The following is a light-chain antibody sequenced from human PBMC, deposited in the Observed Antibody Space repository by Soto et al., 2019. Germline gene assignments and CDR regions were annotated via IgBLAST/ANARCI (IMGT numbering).Light chain of an antibody. Sequence: DFLMTQSPDSLAVSLGERATINCRSSQSVLSTSNDRNYLAWFQQRPRQPPKLLISWASTRGSGVPERFSCSGFGTDFTLTIRSLPAEVVAVDYCQQYYGYPLTFGGGTKVEIK. J-gene: IGKJ4*01. CDR3: QQYYGYPLT. V-gene: IGKV4-1*01. CDR1: QSVLSTSNDRNY. CDR2: WAS.